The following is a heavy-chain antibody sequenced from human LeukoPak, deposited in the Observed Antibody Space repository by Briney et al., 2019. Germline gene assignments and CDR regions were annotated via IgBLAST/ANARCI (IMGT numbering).Heavy chain of an antibody. CDR1: GFTFSNYE. CDR2: ISSSGSTI. V-gene: IGHV3-48*03. Sequence: PGGSLRLSCAASGFTFSNYEMNWVRQAPGKGLEWVSYISSSGSTIYYADSVKGRFTISRDNAKNSLYLQMNSLKTEDTAVYYCTTGKYSDSSGYYYFSLDYWGQGTLVTVSS. CDR3: TTGKYSDSSGYYYFSLDY. D-gene: IGHD3-22*01. J-gene: IGHJ4*02.